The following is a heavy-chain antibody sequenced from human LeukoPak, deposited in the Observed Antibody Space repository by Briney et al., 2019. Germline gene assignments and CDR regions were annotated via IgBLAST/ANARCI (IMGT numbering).Heavy chain of an antibody. CDR3: ARGGRLFLPY. CDR1: GGSISSYY. Sequence: TSETLSLTCTVSGGSISSYYWSWIRQPPGKGLEWIGYIYYSGSTNYNPSLKSRVTISGGTSKNQFSLKLSSVTAADTAVYYCARGGRLFLPYWGQGTLVTVSS. D-gene: IGHD3-22*01. V-gene: IGHV4-59*12. CDR2: IYYSGST. J-gene: IGHJ4*02.